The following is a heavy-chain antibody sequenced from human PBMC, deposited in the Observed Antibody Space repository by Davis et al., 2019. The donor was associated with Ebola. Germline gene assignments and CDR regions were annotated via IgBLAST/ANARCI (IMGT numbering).Heavy chain of an antibody. D-gene: IGHD3-3*01. CDR1: GFTFSSYG. CDR3: VKANYDFWSGYLYYYGMDV. J-gene: IGHJ6*02. Sequence: GGSLRLSCAASGFTFSSYGMHWVRQAPGKGLEYVSAISSNGGSTYYADSVKGRFTISRDNSKNTLYLQMSSLRAEDTAVYYCVKANYDFWSGYLYYYGMDVWGQGTTVTVSS. CDR2: ISSNGGST. V-gene: IGHV3-64D*08.